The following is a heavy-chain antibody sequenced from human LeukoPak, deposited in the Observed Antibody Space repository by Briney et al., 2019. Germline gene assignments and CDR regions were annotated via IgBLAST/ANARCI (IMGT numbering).Heavy chain of an antibody. J-gene: IGHJ4*02. V-gene: IGHV1-2*02. CDR2: INPNSGDT. CDR1: GYTFTGNY. D-gene: IGHD2-15*01. CDR3: ARDSTPLDY. Sequence: ASVKVSCKASGYTFTGNYIHWVRQVPGQGLEWMGWINPNSGDTSYGHKFQGRVTVTRDTSIDTVYMELSSLRSDDTAVYFCARDSTPLDYWGQGTLVIVSS.